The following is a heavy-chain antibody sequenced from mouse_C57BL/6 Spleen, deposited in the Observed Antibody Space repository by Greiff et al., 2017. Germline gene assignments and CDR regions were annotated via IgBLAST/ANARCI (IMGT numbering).Heavy chain of an antibody. CDR1: GYTFTSYW. D-gene: IGHD2-1*01. Sequence: QVQLQQPGAELVRPGSSVKLSCKASGYTFTSYWMDWVKQRPGQGLEWIGNIYPSDSETHYNQKFKDKATLTVDKSSRTAYMQLSSLTSEDSAVYYCATGDGNYGAWFAYWGQGTLVTVSA. CDR3: ATGDGNYGAWFAY. V-gene: IGHV1-61*01. CDR2: IYPSDSET. J-gene: IGHJ3*01.